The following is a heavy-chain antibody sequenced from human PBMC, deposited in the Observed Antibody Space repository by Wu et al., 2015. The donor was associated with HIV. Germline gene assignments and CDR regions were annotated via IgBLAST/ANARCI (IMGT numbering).Heavy chain of an antibody. D-gene: IGHD4-17*01. J-gene: IGHJ4*02. CDR3: ARDFVTSVTAIRGVH. V-gene: IGHV1-18*01. CDR2: ISAYNGDT. Sequence: QVQLVQSGAEVKRPGASVKVSCKASGYTFNRYGISWVRQAPGQGLEWMGWISAYNGDTKYAQKLQGRVTMTTDTSTSTAYMELRSLTSDDTAVYYCARDFVTSVTAIRGVHWGQGTLVTVSS. CDR1: GYTFNRYG.